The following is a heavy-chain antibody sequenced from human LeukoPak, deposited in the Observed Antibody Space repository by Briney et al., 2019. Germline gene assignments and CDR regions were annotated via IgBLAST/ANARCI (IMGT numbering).Heavy chain of an antibody. CDR3: ARDGWHYDSSGYYVGGSSFDY. CDR2: IYYSGST. D-gene: IGHD3-22*01. J-gene: IGHJ4*02. Sequence: PSQTLSLTCTVSGGSISSGDYYWSWIRQPPGKGLEWIGYIYYSGSTYYNPSLKSPVTISVDTSKNQFSLKLSSVTAADTAVYYCARDGWHYDSSGYYVGGSSFDYWGQGTLVTVSS. CDR1: GGSISSGDYY. V-gene: IGHV4-30-4*08.